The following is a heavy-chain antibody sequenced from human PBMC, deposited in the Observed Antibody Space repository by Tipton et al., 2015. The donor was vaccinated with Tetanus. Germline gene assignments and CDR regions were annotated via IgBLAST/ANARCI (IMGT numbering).Heavy chain of an antibody. CDR3: VRDFSDYHGSGSYIVAY. CDR2: IKPDGRRT. Sequence: SLRLSCAASGFTSESHYMHWVRQTPGKGLVWVSRIKPDGRRTNYADSVKGRFAISRDNAKNTLHLQMNSLRAEDTAVYYCVRDFSDYHGSGSYIVAYWALCTLVAFSS. CDR1: GFTSESHY. D-gene: IGHD3-10*01. V-gene: IGHV3-74*01. J-gene: IGHJ4*02.